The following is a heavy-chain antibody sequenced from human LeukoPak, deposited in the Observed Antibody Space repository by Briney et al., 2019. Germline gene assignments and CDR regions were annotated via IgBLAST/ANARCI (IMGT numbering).Heavy chain of an antibody. CDR3: ARDGPYHLGNYRVAY. CDR2: ISGYNGDT. D-gene: IGHD3-16*02. J-gene: IGHJ4*02. V-gene: IGHV1-18*01. Sequence: ASVNVSCKTSGYPFDGLGITGVRQTPGQGLEGMGWISGYNGDTRYAHKFQGRVTMTTDTATSTAYMELRSLRSDDTAAYYCARDGPYHLGNYRVAYWGQGTQVTVSS. CDR1: GYPFDGLG.